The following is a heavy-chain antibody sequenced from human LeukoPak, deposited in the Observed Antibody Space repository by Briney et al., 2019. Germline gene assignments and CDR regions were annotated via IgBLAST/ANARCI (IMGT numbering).Heavy chain of an antibody. D-gene: IGHD4-11*01. CDR2: ISNSGDTI. J-gene: IGHJ6*03. CDR1: GFTFNTYE. CDR3: ARDATTTVGWVYMDV. Sequence: PGGSLRLSCAASGFTFNTYELNWVRQAPGKGLEWLAHISNSGDTIHYATSVEDRFTISRDNAKNSVYLQMNSLRVEDTALYYCARDATTTVGWVYMDVWGKGTAVTISS. V-gene: IGHV3-48*03.